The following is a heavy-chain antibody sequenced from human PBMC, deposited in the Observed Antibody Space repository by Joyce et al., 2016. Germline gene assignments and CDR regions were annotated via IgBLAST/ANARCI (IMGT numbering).Heavy chain of an antibody. CDR3: ARAPAIIMNRWFDP. V-gene: IGHV1-18*01. D-gene: IGHD3-22*01. Sequence: QVQLVQSGGEVKKPGASVKVSCKASGYTFTSYGISWVRQAPGQGLEWMGWISAYNGNTSYAQKCQGRVTMTTDTSTSTGYMELRSLRSDDTAVYYCARAPAIIMNRWFDPWGHGTLVTVSS. CDR1: GYTFTSYG. CDR2: ISAYNGNT. J-gene: IGHJ5*02.